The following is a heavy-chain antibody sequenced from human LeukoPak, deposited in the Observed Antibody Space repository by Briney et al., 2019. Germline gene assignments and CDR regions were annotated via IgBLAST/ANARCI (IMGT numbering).Heavy chain of an antibody. J-gene: IGHJ4*02. D-gene: IGHD3-10*01. Sequence: ASVKVSCKASGYTCTGYYMHWVRQAPGQGLEWMGWINPNSGGTNYAQKFQGRVTMTRDTSISTAYMELSRLRSDDTAVYYCARGGYGSGNDFDYWGQGTLVTVSS. V-gene: IGHV1-2*02. CDR2: INPNSGGT. CDR3: ARGGYGSGNDFDY. CDR1: GYTCTGYY.